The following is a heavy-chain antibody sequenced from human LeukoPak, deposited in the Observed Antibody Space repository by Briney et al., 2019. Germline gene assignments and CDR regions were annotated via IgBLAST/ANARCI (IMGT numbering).Heavy chain of an antibody. V-gene: IGHV3-53*01. CDR2: IYSGGTT. CDR3: ARGTIGYTYGLDY. Sequence: PGGSLRLSCAASAFTFSSYAMSWVRQAPGKGLEWVSVIYSGGTTYYADSVKGRFTISRDNSKNTLNLQMNSLRGEDTAVYYCARGTIGYTYGLDYWGQGTLVTVSS. CDR1: AFTFSSYA. J-gene: IGHJ4*02. D-gene: IGHD5-18*01.